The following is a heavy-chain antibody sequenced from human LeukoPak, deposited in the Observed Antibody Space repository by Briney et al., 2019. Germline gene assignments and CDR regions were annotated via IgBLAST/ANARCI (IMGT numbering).Heavy chain of an antibody. Sequence: SETLSLTCTVSGGSISSYYWSWIRQPPGKGLEWIGYIYYSGSTNYNPSLKSRVTISVDTSKNQFSLKLSSVTAADTAVYYCATHRSNDYADPADAFDIWGQGTMVTVSS. J-gene: IGHJ3*02. V-gene: IGHV4-59*01. CDR3: ATHRSNDYADPADAFDI. CDR2: IYYSGST. CDR1: GGSISSYY. D-gene: IGHD4-17*01.